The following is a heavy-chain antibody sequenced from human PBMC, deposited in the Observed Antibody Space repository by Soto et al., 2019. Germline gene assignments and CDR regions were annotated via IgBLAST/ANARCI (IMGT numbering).Heavy chain of an antibody. CDR1: GFTFSSYA. CDR2: ISASAGST. Sequence: GGSLRLSCAASGFTFSSYAMSWLRQAPGKGLECVSSISASAGSTYLADSVRGRFTISRDNSENTVFLQMNSLRSEDTAVYYCAKEGGTLGTSASYGFDYWGQGSRVTVSS. V-gene: IGHV3-23*01. CDR3: AKEGGTLGTSASYGFDY. D-gene: IGHD3-16*01. J-gene: IGHJ4*02.